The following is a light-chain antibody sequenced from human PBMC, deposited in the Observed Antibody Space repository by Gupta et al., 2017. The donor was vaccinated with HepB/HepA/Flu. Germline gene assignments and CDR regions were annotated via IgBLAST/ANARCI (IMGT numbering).Light chain of an antibody. CDR2: AAP. CDR3: QQDGGSPPWT. J-gene: IGKJ1*01. CDR1: QSIHSDY. Sequence: EVVLTQSPGTLSLSPGERATLSCVASQSIHSDYLAWYQQKPGQAPRLLIYAAPTMAAGVPDRFIGSGYGTAVTLTISRLELEDFAVYYCQQDGGSPPWTFGQGTKVDIK. V-gene: IGKV3-20*01.